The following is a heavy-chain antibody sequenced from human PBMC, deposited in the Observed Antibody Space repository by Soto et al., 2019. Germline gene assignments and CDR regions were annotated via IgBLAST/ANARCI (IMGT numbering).Heavy chain of an antibody. J-gene: IGHJ6*02. Sequence: GGSLRLSCAASGFPFSSYGMHWVRQAPGKGLEWVAVISYDGSNKYYADSVKGRFTISRDNSKNTLYLQMNSLRAEDTAVYYCAREVTGGDHSNSLTKSDGMDVWGQGTTVTVSS. CDR2: ISYDGSNK. D-gene: IGHD2-21*02. CDR1: GFPFSSYG. V-gene: IGHV3-30*03. CDR3: AREVTGGDHSNSLTKSDGMDV.